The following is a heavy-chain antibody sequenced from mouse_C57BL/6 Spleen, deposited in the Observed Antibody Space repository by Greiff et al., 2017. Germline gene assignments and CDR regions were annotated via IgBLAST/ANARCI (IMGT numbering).Heavy chain of an antibody. CDR2: IWSGGST. J-gene: IGHJ3*01. Sequence: QVQLKESGPGLVQPSQSLSITCTVSGFSLTSYGVHWVRQSPGKGLEWLGVIWSGGSTDYNAAFISRLSISKDNSKSQVFFKMNSLQADDTAIYYCALYDYDGVFAYWGQGTLVTVSA. CDR3: ALYDYDGVFAY. V-gene: IGHV2-2*01. D-gene: IGHD2-4*01. CDR1: GFSLTSYG.